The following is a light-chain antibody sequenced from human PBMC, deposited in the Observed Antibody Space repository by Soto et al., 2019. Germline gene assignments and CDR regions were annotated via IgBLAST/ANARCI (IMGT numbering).Light chain of an antibody. CDR1: QSISSW. J-gene: IGKJ1*01. V-gene: IGKV1-5*01. CDR3: QQYNSYSPT. CDR2: DAY. Sequence: DIQMTQSPSTLSASVGDRVTITCRASQSISSWLAWYQQKPGKAHKLLIYDAYSLESGVPSRFSGSGSGTEFTLTISSLQPDDFATYYCQQYNSYSPTFGQGTKVENK.